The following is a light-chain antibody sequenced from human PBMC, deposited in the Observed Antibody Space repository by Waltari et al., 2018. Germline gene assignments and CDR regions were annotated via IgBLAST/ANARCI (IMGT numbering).Light chain of an antibody. CDR3: QQYGRT. CDR1: QTVSSSY. CDR2: GAS. J-gene: IGKJ1*01. Sequence: ELVLTQSPGTLSLSPGERATLSCRASQTVSSSYLTWYQQKPGQAPRLLIYGASIRATGIPDRFSGSGSGTDFSLSISRLEPEDFAVYYCQQYGRTFGQGTKVEIK. V-gene: IGKV3-20*01.